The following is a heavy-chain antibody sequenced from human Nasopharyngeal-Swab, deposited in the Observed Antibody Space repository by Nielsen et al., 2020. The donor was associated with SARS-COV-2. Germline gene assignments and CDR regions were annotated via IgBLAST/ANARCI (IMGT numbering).Heavy chain of an antibody. CDR3: ARGRDYGDYVDYFDY. CDR2: INHSGST. D-gene: IGHD4-17*01. V-gene: IGHV4-34*01. Sequence: RQAPGKGLEWIGEINHSGSTNYNPSLKSRVTISVDTSKNQFSLKLSSVTAADTAVYYCARGRDYGDYVDYFDYWGQGTLVTVS. J-gene: IGHJ4*02.